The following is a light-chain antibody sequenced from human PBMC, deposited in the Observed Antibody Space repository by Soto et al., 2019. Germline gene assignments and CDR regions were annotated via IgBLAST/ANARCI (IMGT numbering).Light chain of an antibody. Sequence: DIQLTQSPSFLSASVGDRVTITCRASQGISSYLAWFQQKPGKAPKLLIYAASILESGVPSRFSGSGSGTEFTLTISSLQPEDFASSYCQQVNNYPRTFGPGTKVDIK. CDR3: QQVNNYPRT. V-gene: IGKV1-9*01. CDR2: AAS. J-gene: IGKJ3*01. CDR1: QGISSY.